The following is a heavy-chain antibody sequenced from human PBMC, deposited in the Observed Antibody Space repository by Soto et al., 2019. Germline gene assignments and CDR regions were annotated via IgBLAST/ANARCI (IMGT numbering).Heavy chain of an antibody. V-gene: IGHV1-58*01. Sequence: VKVSCKTSGFTFSNSAVQWVRQARGQRLEWMGWIVVGRGDTKYAQKFRERVTITSDMSTSTAHMEVSSLASEDTAVYYCAAELYSGGSCCSFDIWGQGTMVTVSS. CDR1: GFTFSNSA. D-gene: IGHD2-15*01. CDR2: IVVGRGDT. CDR3: AAELYSGGSCCSFDI. J-gene: IGHJ3*02.